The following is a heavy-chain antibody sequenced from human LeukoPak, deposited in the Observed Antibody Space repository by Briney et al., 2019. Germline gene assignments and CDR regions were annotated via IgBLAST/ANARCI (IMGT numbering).Heavy chain of an antibody. CDR1: GFTVSSNY. Sequence: PGGSLRLSCAASGFTVSSNYMSWVRRPPGKGLEWIGEINHSGSTNYNPSLKSRVTISVDTSKNQFSLKLSSVTAADTAVYYCARDHYYGSGSYLGGVDYWGQGTLVTVSS. D-gene: IGHD3-10*01. CDR2: INHSGST. V-gene: IGHV4-34*01. J-gene: IGHJ4*02. CDR3: ARDHYYGSGSYLGGVDY.